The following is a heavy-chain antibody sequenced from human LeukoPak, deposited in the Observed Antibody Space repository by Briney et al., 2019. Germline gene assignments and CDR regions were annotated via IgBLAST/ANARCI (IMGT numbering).Heavy chain of an antibody. Sequence: GGSVRLSCAASGFTFSSYSMNWVRQAPGKGLEWVSSISSSSSYIYYADSVKGRFTISRDNAKNSLYLQMNSLRAEDTAVYYCARDRRPRLEGFDPWGQGTLVTVSS. CDR1: GFTFSSYS. CDR2: ISSSSSYI. CDR3: ARDRRPRLEGFDP. D-gene: IGHD6-6*01. J-gene: IGHJ5*02. V-gene: IGHV3-21*01.